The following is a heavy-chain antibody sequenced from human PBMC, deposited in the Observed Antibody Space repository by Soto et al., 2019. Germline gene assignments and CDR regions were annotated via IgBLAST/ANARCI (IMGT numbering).Heavy chain of an antibody. V-gene: IGHV1-24*01. CDR2: FDPEDGET. Sequence: ASVKLSCKVSGYTLTELSMHWVRQAPGKGLEWMGGFDPEDGETIYAQKFQGRVTMTEDTSTDTAYMELSSLRSEDTAVYYCATITRGSHYDYIWGSLGYWGQGTLVTVSS. J-gene: IGHJ4*02. CDR3: ATITRGSHYDYIWGSLGY. D-gene: IGHD3-16*01. CDR1: GYTLTELS.